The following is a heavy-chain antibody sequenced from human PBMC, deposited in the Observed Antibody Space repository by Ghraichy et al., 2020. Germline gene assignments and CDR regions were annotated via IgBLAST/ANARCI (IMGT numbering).Heavy chain of an antibody. CDR3: SKDYSSAVLRIFRGVIPGAFDI. Sequence: GESLNISCAASGFTFSSYAMSWVRQAPGKGLEWVSAISGSGGSTYYADSVKGRFTISRDNSKNTLYLQMNSLRAEDTAVYYCSKDYSSAVLRIFRGVIPGAFDIWGQGTMVTVSS. D-gene: IGHD3-10*01. V-gene: IGHV3-23*01. CDR2: ISGSGGST. CDR1: GFTFSSYA. J-gene: IGHJ3*02.